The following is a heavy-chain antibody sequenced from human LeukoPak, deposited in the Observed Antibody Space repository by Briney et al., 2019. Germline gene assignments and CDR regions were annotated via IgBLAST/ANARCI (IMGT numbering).Heavy chain of an antibody. V-gene: IGHV5-51*01. J-gene: IGHJ4*02. D-gene: IGHD4-17*01. CDR3: ARTLDYGKSFDY. CDR1: GFTFTSYW. CDR2: IYPGDSDT. Sequence: PGGSLRLSCAASGFTFTSYWIGWVRQMPGKGLEWMGIIYPGDSDTRYSPSFQGQVTISADKSISTAYLQWSSLKASDTAMYYCARTLDYGKSFDYWGQGTLVTVSS.